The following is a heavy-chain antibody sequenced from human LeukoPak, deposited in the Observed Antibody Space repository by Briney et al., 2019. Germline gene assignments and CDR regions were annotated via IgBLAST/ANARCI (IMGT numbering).Heavy chain of an antibody. D-gene: IGHD6-6*01. J-gene: IGHJ4*02. CDR2: INSDGSTT. CDR1: GFTFSSPW. V-gene: IGHV3-74*01. CDR3: ARGPNSNWSGLDF. Sequence: PGGSLRLSCAASGFTFSSPWMHWVRQAPGKGLVWVSRINSDGSTTNYADSVKGRFIISRDNAKNTLYLQVNNLRAEDTAVYYCARGPNSNWSGLDFWGQGTLLTVSS.